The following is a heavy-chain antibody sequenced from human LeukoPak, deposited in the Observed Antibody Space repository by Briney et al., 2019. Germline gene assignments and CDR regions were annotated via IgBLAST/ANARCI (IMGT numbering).Heavy chain of an antibody. CDR2: IYYSGST. CDR3: ARISFYPKRDDQDY. V-gene: IGHV4-39*07. CDR1: GGSISSSSYY. Sequence: SQTLSLTCTVSGGSISSSSYYWGWVRQPPGKGLEWIGSIYYSGSTYYNPSLKSRVTISVDTSKNQFSLKLSSVTAADTAVYYCARISFYPKRDDQDYWGQGTLVTVSS. D-gene: IGHD3-16*02. J-gene: IGHJ4*02.